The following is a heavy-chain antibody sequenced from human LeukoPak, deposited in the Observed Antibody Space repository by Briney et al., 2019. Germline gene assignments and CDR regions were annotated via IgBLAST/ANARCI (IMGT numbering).Heavy chain of an antibody. D-gene: IGHD1-26*01. CDR2: ISSSSSYI. Sequence: NPGGSLRLSCAASGFTFSSYSMNWVRQAPGKGLEWVSSISSSSSYIYYADSVKGRFTISRDNAKNSLYLQMNSLRAEDTAVYYCARDQRRVGGPERLNYYYYMDVWGKGTTVTISS. J-gene: IGHJ6*03. V-gene: IGHV3-21*01. CDR1: GFTFSSYS. CDR3: ARDQRRVGGPERLNYYYYMDV.